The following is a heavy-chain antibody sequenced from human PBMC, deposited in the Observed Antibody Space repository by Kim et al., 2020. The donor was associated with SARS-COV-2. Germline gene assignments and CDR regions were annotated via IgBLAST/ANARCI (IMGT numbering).Heavy chain of an antibody. Sequence: NTKNSQKFQGRGTITRDTSASTAYMEVSSLSSEDTAVYYCARLASGSLDYWGQGTLVTVSS. V-gene: IGHV1-3*01. D-gene: IGHD1-26*01. CDR3: ARLASGSLDY. CDR2: NT. J-gene: IGHJ4*02.